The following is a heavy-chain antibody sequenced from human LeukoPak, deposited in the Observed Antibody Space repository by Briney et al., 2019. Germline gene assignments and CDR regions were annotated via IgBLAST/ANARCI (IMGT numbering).Heavy chain of an antibody. CDR3: ATPQGSRDGYNSRGYGY. Sequence: ASVKVSCKASGYTFTGYYMHWVRQAPGQGLEWMGWINPNSGGTNYAQKFQGRVTMTRDTSISTAYMELSRLRSDDTAVYYCATPQGSRDGYNSRGYGYWGQGTLVTVSS. V-gene: IGHV1-2*02. D-gene: IGHD5-24*01. CDR2: INPNSGGT. CDR1: GYTFTGYY. J-gene: IGHJ4*02.